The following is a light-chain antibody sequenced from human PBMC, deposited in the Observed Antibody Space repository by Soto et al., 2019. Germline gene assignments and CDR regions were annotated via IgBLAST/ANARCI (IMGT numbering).Light chain of an antibody. CDR2: DAS. V-gene: IGKV3-15*01. CDR3: QQFNNWPRT. Sequence: ETAITQSPATLSVSPGERATLSCRASQSVSSKLAWYQQKPGQAPRLLIYDASTRATGIPARFSGSGSGTEFTLTISSLQSEDFAVYYCQQFNNWPRTFGQGTKVDI. CDR1: QSVSSK. J-gene: IGKJ1*01.